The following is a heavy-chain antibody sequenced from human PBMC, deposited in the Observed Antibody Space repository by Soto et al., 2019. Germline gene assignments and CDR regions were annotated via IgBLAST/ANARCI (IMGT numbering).Heavy chain of an antibody. V-gene: IGHV4-59*01. CDR3: ATGRVYFGSEY. J-gene: IGHJ4*02. Sequence: QVQLQESGPGLVKPLETLSLTCTVPGGSITSYYWSWVRQPPGKGLEWIGYIYYNGNINYNPHLKSRLTISLDTSKNQFSLRLSSVTAADTAVYYCATGRVYFGSEYWGQGTLVTVSS. D-gene: IGHD3-10*01. CDR1: GGSITSYY. CDR2: IYYNGNI.